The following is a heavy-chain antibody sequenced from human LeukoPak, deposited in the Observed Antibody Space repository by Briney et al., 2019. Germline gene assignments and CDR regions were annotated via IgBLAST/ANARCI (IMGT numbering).Heavy chain of an antibody. Sequence: ASVKVSCKASGGTFSSYAISWVRQAPGQGLDWMGGIIPIFGTANYAQKFQGRVTITADKSTSTAYMELSSLRSEDTAVYYCAGSSGGWSEGFDYWGQGTLVTVSS. V-gene: IGHV1-69*06. D-gene: IGHD6-6*01. CDR3: AGSSGGWSEGFDY. J-gene: IGHJ4*02. CDR2: IIPIFGTA. CDR1: GGTFSSYA.